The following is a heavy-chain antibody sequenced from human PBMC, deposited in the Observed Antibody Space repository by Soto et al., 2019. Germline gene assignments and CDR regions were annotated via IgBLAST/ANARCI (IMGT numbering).Heavy chain of an antibody. CDR2: ISSSGSTI. Sequence: EVQLVESGGGLVQPGGSLRLSCAASGFTFSSYEMNWVRQAPGKGLEWVSYISSSGSTIYYADSVKGRFTIPRDNAKNQLYLQMNSLRGQDTAVYYCAREWSPTNCDFWSGYSFAYWGQGTLVTVSS. V-gene: IGHV3-48*03. CDR3: AREWSPTNCDFWSGYSFAY. CDR1: GFTFSSYE. J-gene: IGHJ4*02. D-gene: IGHD3-3*01.